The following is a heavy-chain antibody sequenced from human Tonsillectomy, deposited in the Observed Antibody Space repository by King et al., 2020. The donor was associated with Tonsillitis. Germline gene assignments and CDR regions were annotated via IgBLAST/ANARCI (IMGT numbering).Heavy chain of an antibody. V-gene: IGHV3-9*01. D-gene: IGHD6-13*01. CDR3: AKDIMERQLVVKGFDP. Sequence: VQLVESGGGLVQPGRSLRLACAASGFTFDDYAMHWVRQAPGKGLEWVSGISWNSGSIGYADSVKGRFTISRDNAKNSLYLQMNSLRAEDTALYHCAKDIMERQLVVKGFDPWGQGTLVTVSS. CDR1: GFTFDDYA. CDR2: ISWNSGSI. J-gene: IGHJ5*02.